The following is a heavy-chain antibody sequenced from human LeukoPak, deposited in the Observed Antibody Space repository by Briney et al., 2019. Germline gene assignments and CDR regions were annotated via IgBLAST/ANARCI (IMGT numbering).Heavy chain of an antibody. CDR1: GITLSNYG. CDR3: AKLGVVIRVILVGFHKEANYFDS. V-gene: IGHV3-23*01. D-gene: IGHD3-22*01. Sequence: GGSLRLSCAVSGITLSNYGMSWVRQAPGKGLEWVAGISDSGGRTNYADSVKGRFTISRDNPKNTLYLQMNSLRAEDTAVYFCAKLGVVIRVILVGFHKEANYFDSWGQGALVTVSS. J-gene: IGHJ4*02. CDR2: ISDSGGRT.